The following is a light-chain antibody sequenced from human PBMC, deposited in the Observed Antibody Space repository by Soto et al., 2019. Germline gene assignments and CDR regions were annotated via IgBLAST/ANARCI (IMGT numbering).Light chain of an antibody. CDR1: SSDIGGNDY. J-gene: IGLJ1*01. CDR2: DVA. Sequence: QSVLAQPASVSDSPGQSITISCTGTSSDIGGNDYVSWYRQYPGEAPKLIIYDVANRPSGVSNRFSGSKSGNTASLIISGLQAEDEADYYCASFTTSRSYVFGTGTKVTVL. V-gene: IGLV2-14*03. CDR3: ASFTTSRSYV.